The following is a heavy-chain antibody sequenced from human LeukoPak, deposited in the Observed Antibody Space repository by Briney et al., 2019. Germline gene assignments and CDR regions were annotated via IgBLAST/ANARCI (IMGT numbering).Heavy chain of an antibody. CDR1: GFTFGDYA. D-gene: IGHD1-26*01. CDR3: VRTEWELLHAFDI. J-gene: IGHJ3*02. V-gene: IGHV3-7*01. CDR2: IKQDGSEK. Sequence: GGSLRLSCTASGFTFGDYAMSWVRQAPGKGLEWVANIKQDGSEKHYLDSVKGRFTVSRDNAKNSLYLQVDSLRVDDTAVYYCVRTEWELLHAFDIWGQGTMVTVSS.